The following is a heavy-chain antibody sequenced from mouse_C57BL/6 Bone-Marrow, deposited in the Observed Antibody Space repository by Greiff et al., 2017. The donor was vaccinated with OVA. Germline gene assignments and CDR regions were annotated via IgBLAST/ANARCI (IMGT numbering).Heavy chain of an antibody. D-gene: IGHD1-1*01. Sequence: CGSMKLSCVASGFTVSNYWMNWVRQSPEKGLEWVAQIRLKSDNYATHYAESVKGRFTISRDDSKSSVYLQMNNLRAEDTGIYYCTGGTTVRNWYFDVWGTGTTVTVSS. CDR2: IRLKSDNYAT. CDR1: GFTVSNYW. V-gene: IGHV6-3*01. J-gene: IGHJ1*03. CDR3: TGGTTVRNWYFDV.